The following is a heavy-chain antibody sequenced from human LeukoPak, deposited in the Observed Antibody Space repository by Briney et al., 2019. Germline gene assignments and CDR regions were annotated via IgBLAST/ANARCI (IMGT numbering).Heavy chain of an antibody. CDR3: ARGLIIAGSGSWSWYYYGMDV. CDR1: GGSIRSSSYY. CDR2: IYYSGST. Sequence: SETLSLTCTVSGGSIRSSSYYWGWIRQPPGKGLEWIGSIYYSGSTYYNPSLKSRVTISLDTSKNQFSLKLSSVTAADTAVYYCARGLIIAGSGSWSWYYYGMDVWGQGTTVTVSS. D-gene: IGHD3-10*01. V-gene: IGHV4-39*07. J-gene: IGHJ6*02.